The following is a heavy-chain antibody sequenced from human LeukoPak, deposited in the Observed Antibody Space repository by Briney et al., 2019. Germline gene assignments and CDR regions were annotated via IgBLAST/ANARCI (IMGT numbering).Heavy chain of an antibody. CDR2: IYSGGIT. CDR1: GFTVSTNY. V-gene: IGHV3-66*01. J-gene: IGHJ2*01. CDR3: ARVVVAPWYFDL. D-gene: IGHD3-22*01. Sequence: GGSLRLSCAASGFTVSTNYMNWVRQAPGKGLECVSLIYSGGITYYADSVKGRFTISRDNSKNTLYLQMNSLRAEDTAVYYCARVVVAPWYFDLWGRGTLVTVSS.